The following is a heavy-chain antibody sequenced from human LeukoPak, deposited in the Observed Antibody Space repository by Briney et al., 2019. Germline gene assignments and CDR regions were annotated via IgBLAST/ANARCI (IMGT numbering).Heavy chain of an antibody. CDR1: GFTFSNYW. CDR3: ARVRAPPADCSSTSCDDSRYYYYMDV. V-gene: IGHV3-7*01. J-gene: IGHJ6*03. CDR2: IKQDGSKK. Sequence: GGSLRLSCAASGFTFSNYWMSWVRQAPGKGLEWVANIKQDGSKKYYVDSVKGRFTISRDNAKNSLYLQMNSLRAEDTAVYYCARVRAPPADCSSTSCDDSRYYYYMDVWGKGTTVTVSS. D-gene: IGHD2-2*01.